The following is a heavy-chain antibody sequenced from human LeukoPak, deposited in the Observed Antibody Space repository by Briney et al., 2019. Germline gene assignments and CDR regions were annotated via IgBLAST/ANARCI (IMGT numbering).Heavy chain of an antibody. D-gene: IGHD2-2*01. CDR1: GYTFTSYD. CDR2: MNPNSGNT. V-gene: IGHV1-8*01. CDR3: ARAVSGYQLTHSYYYYYMDV. Sequence: ASVKLSCKASGYTFTSYDINWVRQATGQGLEWMGWMNPNSGNTGYAQKFQGRVTMTRNTSISTAYMELSSLRSEDTAVYYCARAVSGYQLTHSYYYYYMDVWGKGTTVTVSS. J-gene: IGHJ6*03.